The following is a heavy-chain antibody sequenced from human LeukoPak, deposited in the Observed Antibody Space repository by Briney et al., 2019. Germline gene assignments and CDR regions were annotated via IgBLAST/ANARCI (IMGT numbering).Heavy chain of an antibody. CDR3: ARGQGWLPDY. D-gene: IGHD6-19*01. J-gene: IGHJ4*02. V-gene: IGHV4-59*01. Sequence: PPETLSLTCTVSGGSISAYYWTWIRQPPGKEMEWIGNIYYTGSTNYKPSLKSRVTISVDTSKNQFSLKVTSVTAADTAVYYCARGQGWLPDYWGQGTLVTVSS. CDR1: GGSISAYY. CDR2: IYYTGST.